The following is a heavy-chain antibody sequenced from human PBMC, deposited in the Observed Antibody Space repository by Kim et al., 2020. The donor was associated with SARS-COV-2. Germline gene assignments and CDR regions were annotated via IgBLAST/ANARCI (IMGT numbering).Heavy chain of an antibody. Sequence: SETLSLTCAVYGGSFSGYYWSWIRQPPGKGLEWIGEINHSGSTNYNPSLKSRVTISVDTSKNQFSLKLSSVTAADTAVYYCARVLDSGYRYWGQGTLVTVSS. CDR1: GGSFSGYY. CDR2: INHSGST. V-gene: IGHV4-34*01. J-gene: IGHJ4*02. D-gene: IGHD3-22*01. CDR3: ARVLDSGYRY.